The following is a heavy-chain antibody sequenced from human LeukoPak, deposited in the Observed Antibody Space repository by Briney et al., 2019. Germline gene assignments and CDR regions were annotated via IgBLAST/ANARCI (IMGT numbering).Heavy chain of an antibody. J-gene: IGHJ4*02. CDR1: GYTFTKYY. Sequence: GASVKVSCKASGYTFTKYYIHWVRQAPGQGLEWMGIINPSGGSTSYAQKFQGRVTMTRDTSTSTVYMELSSLRSGDTAVYYCARDPYDSSGFYYGNFDLWGQGTLVTVSS. CDR3: ARDPYDSSGFYYGNFDL. CDR2: INPSGGST. D-gene: IGHD3-22*01. V-gene: IGHV1-46*01.